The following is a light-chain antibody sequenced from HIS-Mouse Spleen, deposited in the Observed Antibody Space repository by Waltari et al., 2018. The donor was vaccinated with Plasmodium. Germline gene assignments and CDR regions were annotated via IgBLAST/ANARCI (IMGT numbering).Light chain of an antibody. V-gene: IGLV3-10*01. CDR1: ALPKKY. CDR2: EDS. CDR3: YSTDSSGNHRV. Sequence: SYELTQPLSVSVSPGQTARITCSGDALPKKYAYWYQQKSGQAPVLVIYEDSNRPSGIPERFSGSSSGTMATLTISGAQVEDEADYYCYSTDSSGNHRVFGGGTKLTVL. J-gene: IGLJ3*02.